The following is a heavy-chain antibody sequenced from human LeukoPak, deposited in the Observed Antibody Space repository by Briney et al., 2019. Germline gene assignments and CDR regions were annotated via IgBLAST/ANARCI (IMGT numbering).Heavy chain of an antibody. V-gene: IGHV4-59*01. Sequence: SETLSLTCTVSGGSISSYYWSWIRQPPGKGLEWIGYIYYTGSTSHNPSLKSRVTISVDTSKNQFSLKLNSVTAADTAVYFCARSDWHAPDHWGQGTLGIVSS. CDR2: IYYTGST. CDR3: ARSDWHAPDH. D-gene: IGHD2-21*02. J-gene: IGHJ4*02. CDR1: GGSISSYY.